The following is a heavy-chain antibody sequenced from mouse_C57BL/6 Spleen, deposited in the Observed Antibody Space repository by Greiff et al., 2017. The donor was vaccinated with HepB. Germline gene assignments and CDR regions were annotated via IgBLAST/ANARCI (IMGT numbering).Heavy chain of an antibody. D-gene: IGHD2-1*01. CDR3: ARFYYGGAMDY. CDR2: INPNNGGT. V-gene: IGHV1-18*01. Sequence: VQLKESGPELVKPGASVKIPCKASGYTFTDYNMDWVKQSHGKSLEWIGDINPNNGGTIYNQKFKGKATLTVDKSSSTAYMELRSLTSEDTAVYYCARFYYGGAMDYWGQGTSVTVSS. J-gene: IGHJ4*01. CDR1: GYTFTDYN.